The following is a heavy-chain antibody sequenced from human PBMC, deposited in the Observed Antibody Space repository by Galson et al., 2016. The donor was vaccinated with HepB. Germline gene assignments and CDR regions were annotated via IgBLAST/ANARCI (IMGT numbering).Heavy chain of an antibody. CDR3: AREGRVEWELKTIQYFQR. Sequence: SVKVSCKASGGTFRSYIINWVRQAPGQGLEWMGGIVPMFGTANYAQKFQGRVTISADESTSTAYMELGSLRSEDTAVYYCAREGRVEWELKTIQYFQRWGQGTLVTVSS. J-gene: IGHJ1*01. CDR1: GGTFRSYI. D-gene: IGHD1-26*01. CDR2: IVPMFGTA. V-gene: IGHV1-69*13.